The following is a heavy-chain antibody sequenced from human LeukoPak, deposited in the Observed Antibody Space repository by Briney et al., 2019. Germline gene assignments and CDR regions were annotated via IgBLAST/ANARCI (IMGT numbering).Heavy chain of an antibody. CDR3: ARSGYYDILSGYLYFFDY. V-gene: IGHV4-39*01. J-gene: IGHJ4*02. CDR1: GGSISDTTYF. D-gene: IGHD3-9*01. Sequence: SETLSLTCSVSGGSISDTTYFWGWIRQPPGKGLEWIGSIYSSGSTYYNPSLKSRVTISIDTSRNQFSLKLTSVAAAETAVYYCARSGYYDILSGYLYFFDYWGQGTLVTVSS. CDR2: IYSSGST.